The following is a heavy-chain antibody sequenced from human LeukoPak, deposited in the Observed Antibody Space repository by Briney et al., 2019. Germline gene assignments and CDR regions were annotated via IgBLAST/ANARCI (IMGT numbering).Heavy chain of an antibody. CDR1: GGTFSSYA. Sequence: SVKVSCKASGGTFSSYAISWVRQARGQGLKWMGGIIPIFGTANYAQKFQGRVTITADESTSTAYMELSSLRSEDTAVYYCARGEFGGYYYYYYMDVWGKGTTVTVSS. D-gene: IGHD3-10*01. CDR3: ARGEFGGYYYYYYMDV. CDR2: IIPIFGTA. V-gene: IGHV1-69*01. J-gene: IGHJ6*03.